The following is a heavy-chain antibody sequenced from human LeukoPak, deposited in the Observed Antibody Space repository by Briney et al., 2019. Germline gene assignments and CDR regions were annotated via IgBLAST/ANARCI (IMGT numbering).Heavy chain of an antibody. D-gene: IGHD5-12*01. CDR2: ISSNGGST. J-gene: IGHJ4*02. CDR3: VKPLGYRGYGYSFDY. V-gene: IGHV3-64D*06. Sequence: GGSLRLSCSASGFTFSSYAMHWVRQAPKKGLENVSAISSNGGSTYYADSVKGRFTISRDNSKNTLYLQMSSLRAEDTAVYYCVKPLGYRGYGYSFDYWGQGTLVTVSS. CDR1: GFTFSSYA.